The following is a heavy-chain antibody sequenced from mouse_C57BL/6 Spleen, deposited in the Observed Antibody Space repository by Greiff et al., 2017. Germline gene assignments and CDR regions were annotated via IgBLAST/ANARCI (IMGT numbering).Heavy chain of an antibody. Sequence: EVKLEESGEGLVKPGGSLKLSCAASGFTFSSYAMSWVRQTPEKRLEWVAYISSGGDYIYYADTVKGRFTISRDNARNTLYLRMSSLKSEDTAMYYCTRGLMVATGMDYWGQGTSVTVSS. J-gene: IGHJ4*01. V-gene: IGHV5-9-1*02. CDR2: ISSGGDYI. CDR1: GFTFSSYA. CDR3: TRGLMVATGMDY. D-gene: IGHD2-2*01.